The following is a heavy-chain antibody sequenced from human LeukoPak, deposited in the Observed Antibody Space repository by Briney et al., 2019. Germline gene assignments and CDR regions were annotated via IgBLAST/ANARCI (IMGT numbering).Heavy chain of an antibody. J-gene: IGHJ6*03. CDR1: GGTFSSYA. V-gene: IGHV1-69*13. CDR3: ASSTGSGWSYYYYYYMDV. D-gene: IGHD6-19*01. CDR2: IIPIFGTA. Sequence: SVKVSCKASGGTFSSYAISWVRQAPGQGLEWMGGIIPIFGTANYAQKFQGRVTITADESTSTAYMELSSLRSEDTAVYYCASSTGSGWSYYYYYYMDVWGKGTTVTVSS.